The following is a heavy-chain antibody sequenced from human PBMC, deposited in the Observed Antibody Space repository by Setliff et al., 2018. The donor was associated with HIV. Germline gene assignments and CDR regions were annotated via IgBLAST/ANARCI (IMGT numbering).Heavy chain of an antibody. Sequence: SETLSLPCAVSGGSINSGGYSWGWIRQPPGKGLEWIGYIYHSGSAIYNPSLNSRVIISVDRSKNQFSLKLNSVTAADTAVYYCARSPSYYDSSGYTAFDIWGQGTMVTVS. J-gene: IGHJ3*02. D-gene: IGHD3-22*01. CDR3: ARSPSYYDSSGYTAFDI. V-gene: IGHV4-30-2*01. CDR2: IYHSGSA. CDR1: GGSINSGGYS.